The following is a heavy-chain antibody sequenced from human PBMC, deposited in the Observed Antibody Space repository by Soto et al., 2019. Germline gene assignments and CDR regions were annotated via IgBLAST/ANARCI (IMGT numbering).Heavy chain of an antibody. D-gene: IGHD1-26*01. CDR3: ATQEVGGSYVYTFDP. CDR1: GGSITSSSYY. V-gene: IGHV4-39*01. CDR2: IYYSGST. Sequence: QLHLRESGPGLVKPSETLSLTCTVSGGSITSSSYYWGWIRQPPGKVLEWIGSIYYSGSTYYNPSLKSRVTISVDTSKNQSSLKLSSVSAADTAVYYCATQEVGGSYVYTFDPWGQGTLVTVSS. J-gene: IGHJ5*02.